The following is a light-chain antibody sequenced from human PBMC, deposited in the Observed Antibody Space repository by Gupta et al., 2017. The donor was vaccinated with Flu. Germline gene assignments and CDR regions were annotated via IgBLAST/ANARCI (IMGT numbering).Light chain of an antibody. J-gene: IGLJ2*01. CDR2: QND. V-gene: IGLV1-44*01. CDR3: AQWDDSLDGPV. CDR1: SYTGSET. Sequence: SYTGSETVGWYQLSFGTAPKVLIFQNDQRSSGPPARFVGTKSGASASLIIDGLQSEDEAIYYCAQWDDSLDGPVFGGGTRLTVL.